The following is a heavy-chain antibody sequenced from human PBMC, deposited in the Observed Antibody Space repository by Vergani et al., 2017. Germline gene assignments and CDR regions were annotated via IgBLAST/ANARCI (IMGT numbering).Heavy chain of an antibody. V-gene: IGHV3-48*04. D-gene: IGHD3-10*01. J-gene: IGHJ4*02. CDR1: GFTFSSYA. Sequence: EVQLLESGGGLVQPGGSLRLSCAASGFTFSSYAMSWVRQAPGKGLEWVSYISSSSSYTNYADSVKGRFTISRDNAKNSLYLQMNSLRAEDTAVYYCARVRYIGSDPYFDYWGQGTLVTVYS. CDR3: ARVRYIGSDPYFDY. CDR2: ISSSSSYT.